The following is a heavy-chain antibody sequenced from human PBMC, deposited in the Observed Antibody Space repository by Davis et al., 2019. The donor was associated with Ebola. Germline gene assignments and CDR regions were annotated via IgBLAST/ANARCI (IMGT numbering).Heavy chain of an antibody. V-gene: IGHV4-39*01. Sequence: PSETLSLTCTVSGGSISSSSYYWGWIRQPPGKGLEWIGSIYYSGSTYYNPSLKSRVTISVDSSKNQFSLRLTSVTAADTAVYFCARMTSSGWYPGPEFDPWGQGTLVTVSS. CDR3: ARMTSSGWYPGPEFDP. CDR2: IYYSGST. D-gene: IGHD6-19*01. CDR1: GGSISSSSYY. J-gene: IGHJ5*02.